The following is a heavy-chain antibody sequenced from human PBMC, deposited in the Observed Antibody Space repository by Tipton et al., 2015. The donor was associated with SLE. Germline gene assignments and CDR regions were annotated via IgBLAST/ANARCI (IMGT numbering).Heavy chain of an antibody. CDR3: ARAIAYQQLAPMDV. V-gene: IGHV4-61*02. J-gene: IGHJ6*03. Sequence: LRLSCTVSGGSISSGSYYWSWIRQPAGKGLEWIGRIYTSGSTNYNPSLKSRVTISVDTSKNQFSLKLSSVTAADTAVYYCARAIAYQQLAPMDVWGKGTTVTVPS. CDR1: GGSISSGSYY. D-gene: IGHD6-13*01. CDR2: IYTSGST.